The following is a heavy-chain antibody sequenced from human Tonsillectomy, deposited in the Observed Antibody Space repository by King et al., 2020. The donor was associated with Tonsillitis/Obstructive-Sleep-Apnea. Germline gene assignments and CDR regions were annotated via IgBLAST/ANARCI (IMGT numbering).Heavy chain of an antibody. CDR3: ATYYYGSGSYYRTLQKMYYYYMDV. D-gene: IGHD3-10*01. Sequence: VQLQESGPGLVKPSGTLSLTCAVSGGSISSSNWWSWVRQPPGKGLEWIGEIYHSGSTNYNPSLKSRVTISVDKSKNQFSLKLSSVTAADTAVYYCATYYYGSGSYYRTLQKMYYYYMDVWGKGTTVTVSS. CDR1: GGSISSSNW. V-gene: IGHV4-4*02. J-gene: IGHJ6*03. CDR2: IYHSGST.